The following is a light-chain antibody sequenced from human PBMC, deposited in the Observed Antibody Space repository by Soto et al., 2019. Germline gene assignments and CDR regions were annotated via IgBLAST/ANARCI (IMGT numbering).Light chain of an antibody. CDR3: SSYTSSSTSLYV. V-gene: IGLV2-18*02. J-gene: IGLJ1*01. Sequence: QSVLTQPPSVSGSPGQSVTISCTGTSSDVSSYNRVSWYQQPPDTAPKLMIYEVSNRPSGVPDRFSGSKSGNTASLTISGLQAEDEADYYCSSYTSSSTSLYVFGTGTKVTVL. CDR2: EVS. CDR1: SSDVSSYNR.